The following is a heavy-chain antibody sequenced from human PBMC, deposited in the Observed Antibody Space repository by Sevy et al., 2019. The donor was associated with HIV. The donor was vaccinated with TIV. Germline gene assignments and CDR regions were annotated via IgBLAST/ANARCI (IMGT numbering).Heavy chain of an antibody. D-gene: IGHD5-12*01. CDR1: GFTFCSYG. V-gene: IGHV3-33*01. CDR3: ASGVDIVATFLEQAGDAYDI. CDR2: IWYAGSDK. J-gene: IGHJ3*02. Sequence: GGSLRLSCAASGFTFCSYGMHWVRQAPGKGLEWVAVIWYAGSDKYYADSVKGRFTISRDNSKNTLYLQMNRLRAEDTAVYYCASGVDIVATFLEQAGDAYDIWGQGTMVTVSS.